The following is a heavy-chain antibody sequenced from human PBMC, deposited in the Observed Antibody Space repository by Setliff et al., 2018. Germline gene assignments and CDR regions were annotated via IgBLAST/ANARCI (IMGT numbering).Heavy chain of an antibody. CDR3: ARIAAAAAFDI. CDR2: IKQDGSEK. D-gene: IGHD6-13*01. CDR1: GFTFSSYW. V-gene: IGHV3-7*01. J-gene: IGHJ3*02. Sequence: GGSLRLSCAASGFTFSSYWMSWVRQAPGKGPEWVANIKQDGSEKYYVDSVKGRFTISRDNAKNSLYLQMNSLRAEDTAVYYCARIAAAAAFDIWGQGTMVTVSS.